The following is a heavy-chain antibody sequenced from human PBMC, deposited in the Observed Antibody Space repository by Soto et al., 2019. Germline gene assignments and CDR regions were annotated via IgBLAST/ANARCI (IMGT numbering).Heavy chain of an antibody. CDR3: ARGLKSDDIVVVPAAIFR. V-gene: IGHV1-8*01. CDR1: GYTFTIYD. D-gene: IGHD2-2*01. J-gene: IGHJ4*02. Sequence: ASVKVSCKASGYTFTIYDINWVRQATGQGLEWMGWMNPNSGNTGYAQKFQGRVTMTRNTPISTAYMELSSLRSEDTAVYYCARGLKSDDIVVVPAAIFRWGQGTLVTVSS. CDR2: MNPNSGNT.